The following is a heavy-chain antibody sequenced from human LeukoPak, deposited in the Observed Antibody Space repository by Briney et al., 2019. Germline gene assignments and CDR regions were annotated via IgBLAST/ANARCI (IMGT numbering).Heavy chain of an antibody. D-gene: IGHD3-3*01. CDR1: GFTFSSYL. CDR2: IKQDGSEK. J-gene: IGHJ4*02. V-gene: IGHV3-7*01. CDR3: ARDGFWSDHFDY. Sequence: GGSLRLSCAASGFTFSSYLMSWVRQAPGKGLEWVANIKQDGSEKYYVDSVKGRFTISRDNAKNSLYLQMNSLRAEDTAVYYCARDGFWSDHFDYWGQGTLVTVSS.